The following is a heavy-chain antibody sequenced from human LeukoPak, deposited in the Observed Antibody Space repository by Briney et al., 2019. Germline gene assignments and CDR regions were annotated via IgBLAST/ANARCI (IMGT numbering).Heavy chain of an antibody. Sequence: SETLSLTCTVSGGSISSSGYYWGWIRQPPGKGLEWIASIYYSGSTYYNPSLKSRVTTSVDTSKNQLSLKLSSLTAADTAVYYCARHEYSGSYYGLSWFDPWGQGTLVTVSS. V-gene: IGHV4-39*01. CDR1: GGSISSSGYY. D-gene: IGHD1-26*01. CDR3: ARHEYSGSYYGLSWFDP. CDR2: IYYSGST. J-gene: IGHJ5*02.